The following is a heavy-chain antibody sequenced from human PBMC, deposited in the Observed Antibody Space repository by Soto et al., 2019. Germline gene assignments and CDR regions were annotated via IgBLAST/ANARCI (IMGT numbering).Heavy chain of an antibody. V-gene: IGHV4-61*01. D-gene: IGHD3-16*01. CDR3: ARVNDGPYYSDY. CDR1: GGSVSSGSYY. Sequence: SETLSLTCTVSGGSVSSGSYYWSWIRQPPGKGLEWIAYIYYKGSANYNPSLKSRVTISLDTSKNQFSLKLNSVTAADTAVYFCARVNDGPYYSDYWGRGTLVTVSS. CDR2: IYYKGSA. J-gene: IGHJ4*02.